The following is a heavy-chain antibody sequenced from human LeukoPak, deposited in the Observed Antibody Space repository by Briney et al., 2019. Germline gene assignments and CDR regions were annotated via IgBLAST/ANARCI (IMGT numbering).Heavy chain of an antibody. J-gene: IGHJ4*02. D-gene: IGHD3-3*01. CDR3: ARGFLEWSFDY. CDR2: INWTGGTT. Sequence: PGGSLRLSCAASGFTFDDYDMTWVRQAPGKGLEWGSGINWTGGTTAYADSVKGRFTISRDNAKNSLYLQMNSLRAEDTALYYCARGFLEWSFDYWGQGTLVTVSS. CDR1: GFTFDDYD. V-gene: IGHV3-20*04.